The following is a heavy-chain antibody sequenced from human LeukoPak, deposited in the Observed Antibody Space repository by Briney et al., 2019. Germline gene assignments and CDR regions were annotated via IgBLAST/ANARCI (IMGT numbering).Heavy chain of an antibody. CDR2: IYSGGST. CDR3: ARAGVYGGNSVGAFDI. J-gene: IGHJ3*02. CDR1: GFTVSSNY. Sequence: GRSLRLSCAASGFTVSSNYMSWVRQAPGKGLEWVSVIYSGGSTYYADSVKGRFTISRDNSKNTLYLQMNSLRAEDTAVYYCARAGVYGGNSVGAFDIWGQGTMVTVSS. V-gene: IGHV3-53*01. D-gene: IGHD4-23*01.